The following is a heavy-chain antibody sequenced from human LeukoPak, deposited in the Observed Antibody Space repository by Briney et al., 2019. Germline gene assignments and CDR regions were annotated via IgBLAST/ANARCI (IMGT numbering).Heavy chain of an antibody. Sequence: GGSLRLSCAASGFTISSYAMTWVRQARGKGLEWVSSISGSGGTTYYADSVKGRFTISRDNSKNTLYLQMNSLRAEDMAVYYCAKDGRGSGSYYYFDYWGQGTLVTVSP. J-gene: IGHJ4*02. D-gene: IGHD3-10*01. CDR3: AKDGRGSGSYYYFDY. CDR1: GFTISSYA. CDR2: ISGSGGTT. V-gene: IGHV3-23*01.